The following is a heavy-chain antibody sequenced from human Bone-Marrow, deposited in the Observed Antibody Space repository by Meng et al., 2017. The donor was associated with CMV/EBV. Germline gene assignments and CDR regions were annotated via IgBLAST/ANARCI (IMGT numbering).Heavy chain of an antibody. CDR3: ARDGQGAGSDY. V-gene: IGHV1-18*04. Sequence: ASVKVSCKASTYTFIDHHIHWVRQAPGQGLEWMGWISAYNGNTNYAQKLQGRVTMTTDTSTSTAYMELRSLRSDDTAVYYCARDGQGAGSDYWGQGTLVTVSS. J-gene: IGHJ4*02. D-gene: IGHD6-19*01. CDR1: TYTFIDHH. CDR2: ISAYNGNT.